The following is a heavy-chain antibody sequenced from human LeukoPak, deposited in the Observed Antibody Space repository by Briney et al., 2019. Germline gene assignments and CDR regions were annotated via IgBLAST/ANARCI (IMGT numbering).Heavy chain of an antibody. J-gene: IGHJ4*02. D-gene: IGHD6-13*01. V-gene: IGHV3-64*01. CDR1: GFTFSSYA. CDR3: ARGPSSSGTFDY. CDR2: ISSNGGST. Sequence: GGSLRLSCAASGFTFSSYAMHWVRQAPGKGLEYVSAISSNGGSTYYANSVKGRFTISRDNSKNTLYLQMGSLRAEDMAVYYCARGPSSSGTFDYWGQGTLVTVSS.